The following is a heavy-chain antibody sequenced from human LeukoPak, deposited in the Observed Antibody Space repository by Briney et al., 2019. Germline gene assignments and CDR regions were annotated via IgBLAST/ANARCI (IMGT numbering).Heavy chain of an antibody. CDR1: GFTFSSYW. CDR2: INSDGSRT. CDR3: ARGGPVKSIYNPHWYDP. J-gene: IGHJ5*02. Sequence: GGSLRLSCAASGFTFSSYWLHWVRQTPGKGLAWVSRINSDGSRTNYADSVKGRFTSSRDNAKNTLYLQMNSLRVEDTAVYFCARGGPVKSIYNPHWYDPWGQGTLVTVSS. D-gene: IGHD5-24*01. V-gene: IGHV3-74*01.